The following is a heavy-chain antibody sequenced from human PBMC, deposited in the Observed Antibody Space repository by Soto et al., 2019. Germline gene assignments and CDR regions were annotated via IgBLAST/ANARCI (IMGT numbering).Heavy chain of an antibody. CDR1: GGSITSSSHY. Sequence: QLQLQESGPGLVKPSETLSLTCTVSGGSITSSSHYWGWIRQPPGKGLEWIGRIDYSGSTYYNPSLTSRVTISVDTSTNQFSLKLSSVTAADTAVYYCARRFEYFHHWGQGTLVTVSS. J-gene: IGHJ1*01. CDR3: ARRFEYFHH. CDR2: IDYSGST. V-gene: IGHV4-39*01.